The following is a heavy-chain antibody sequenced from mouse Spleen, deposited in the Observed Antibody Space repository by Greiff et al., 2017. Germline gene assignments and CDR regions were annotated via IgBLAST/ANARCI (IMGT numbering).Heavy chain of an antibody. CDR1: GFTFSSYA. V-gene: IGHV5-9*04. D-gene: IGHD1-1*01. J-gene: IGHJ4*01. Sequence: EVKLVESGGGLVKLGGSLKLSCAASGFTFSSYAMSWVRQTPEKRLEWVATISSGGGNTYYPDSVKGRFTISRDNAKNTLYLQMSSLKSEDTAMYYCARHYYGSSYAMDYWGQGTSVTVSS. CDR3: ARHYYGSSYAMDY. CDR2: ISSGGGNT.